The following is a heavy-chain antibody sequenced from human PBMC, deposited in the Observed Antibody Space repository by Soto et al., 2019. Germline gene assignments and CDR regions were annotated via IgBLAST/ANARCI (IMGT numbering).Heavy chain of an antibody. Sequence: PSQTLSLTCAISGDSVSSNSAAWNWIRQSPSRGLEWLGRTYYRSKWYNDYAVSVKSRITINPDTSKNQFSLQLNPVTPEDTAVYYCARAQLDYYYDSSGYTFDYWGQGTLVTVSS. V-gene: IGHV6-1*01. D-gene: IGHD3-22*01. CDR3: ARAQLDYYYDSSGYTFDY. CDR1: GDSVSSNSAA. J-gene: IGHJ4*02. CDR2: TYYRSKWYN.